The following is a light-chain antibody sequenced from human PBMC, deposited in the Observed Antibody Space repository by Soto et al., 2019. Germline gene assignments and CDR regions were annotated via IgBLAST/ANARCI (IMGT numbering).Light chain of an antibody. V-gene: IGKV3-20*01. CDR3: QQYGRSSMFT. CDR1: QSVSSNY. CDR2: GAS. Sequence: EIVLTQSPGTLSLSPGERATLSCRASQSVSSNYLAWYQQKPGQAPSLLIYGASRGAAGIPDRFSGSVSRTDFTLNISRLEPEDFAVYFCQQYGRSSMFTFGQGTKLEIK. J-gene: IGKJ2*01.